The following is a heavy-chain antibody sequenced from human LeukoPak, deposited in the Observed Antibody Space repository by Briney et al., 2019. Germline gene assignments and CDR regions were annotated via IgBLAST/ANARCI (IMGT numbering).Heavy chain of an antibody. J-gene: IGHJ4*02. Sequence: GGSLRLSCAASGFTFNTYAMNWVRQAPGKGLEWVSSISSSSSYIYYADSVKGRFTISRDNAKNSLYLQMNSLRAEDTAVYYCARTRGYYDSSGYCFDYWGQGTLVTVSS. V-gene: IGHV3-21*01. CDR1: GFTFNTYA. CDR2: ISSSSSYI. D-gene: IGHD3-22*01. CDR3: ARTRGYYDSSGYCFDY.